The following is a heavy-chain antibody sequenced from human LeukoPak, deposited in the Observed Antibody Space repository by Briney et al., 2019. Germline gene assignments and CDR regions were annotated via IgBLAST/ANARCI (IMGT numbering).Heavy chain of an antibody. D-gene: IGHD3-10*01. J-gene: IGHJ4*02. CDR3: ARGGTYLPFGY. Sequence: ASVRVSSKASGYIFTIYDINWVRQAPGQGLEWMGWMNANSGDTGYAQKFQGRVTMTRNTSISTAYMELSSLRSEDTAIYYCARGGTYLPFGYWGQGTLVIDSS. V-gene: IGHV1-8*01. CDR2: MNANSGDT. CDR1: GYIFTIYD.